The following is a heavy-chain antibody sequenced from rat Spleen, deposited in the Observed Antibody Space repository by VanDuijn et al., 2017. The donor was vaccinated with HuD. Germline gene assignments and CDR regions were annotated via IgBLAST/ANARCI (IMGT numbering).Heavy chain of an antibody. V-gene: IGHV2S12*01. CDR3: TRPNNPYWYFDF. CDR1: GFSLTSNG. J-gene: IGHJ1*01. Sequence: QVQLKESGPGLVQPSQTLSLTCTVSGFSLTSNGVSWVRQPPGKGLEWIAAVSSGGDTYYNSGIKSRLSISRDTSKSQVFLKMNSLQTEDTAIYFCTRPNNPYWYFDFWGPGTMVTVSS. D-gene: IGHD1-10*01. CDR2: VSSGGDT.